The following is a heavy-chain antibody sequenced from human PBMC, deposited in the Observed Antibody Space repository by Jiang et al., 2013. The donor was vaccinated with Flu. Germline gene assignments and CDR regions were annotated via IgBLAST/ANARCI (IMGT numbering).Heavy chain of an antibody. CDR3: ASLTTRKGGTYSLGS. CDR1: GFTFSDFE. D-gene: IGHD3-10*01. CDR2: ISSSGIFR. J-gene: IGHJ4*02. V-gene: IGHV3-48*03. Sequence: QLVESGGGMVQPGGSLRLSCVASGFTFSDFEMNWVRQAPGKGLELISYISSSGIFRQYADSVKGRFTISRDNARNSLFLQMNTLRADDTALYYCASLTTRKGGTYSLGSWGQGALVTVSS.